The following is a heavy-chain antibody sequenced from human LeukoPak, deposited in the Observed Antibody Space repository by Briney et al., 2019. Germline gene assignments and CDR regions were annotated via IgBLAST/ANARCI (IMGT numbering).Heavy chain of an antibody. D-gene: IGHD3-16*01. CDR1: GASISSYS. CDR3: ARVPGISWGGSYDY. CDR2: IYYSGST. Sequence: SETLSLTCTVSGASISSYSWNWIRQPPGKGLEWMGYIYYSGSTNYNPSLKSRVTISVDTSKNQFSLKLSSVTAADTAVYYCARVPGISWGGSYDYWGQGTLVTVSS. J-gene: IGHJ4*02. V-gene: IGHV4-59*08.